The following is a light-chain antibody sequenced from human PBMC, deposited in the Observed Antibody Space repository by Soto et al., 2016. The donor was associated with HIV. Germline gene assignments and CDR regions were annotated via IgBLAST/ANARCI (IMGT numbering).Light chain of an antibody. J-gene: IGKJ5*01. V-gene: IGKV1-33*01. Sequence: DIQMTQSPSSLSASVGGRVTITCQASQDISNYLNWYQQKPGKAPKLLIYDASNLETGVPSRFSGSGSGTDFTFTISSLQPEDIATYYCQQYDNLPIT. CDR3: QQYDNLPIT. CDR1: QDISNY. CDR2: DAS.